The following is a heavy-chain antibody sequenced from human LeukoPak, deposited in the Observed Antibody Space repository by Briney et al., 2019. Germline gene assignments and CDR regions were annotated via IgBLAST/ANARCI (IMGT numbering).Heavy chain of an antibody. Sequence: PSETLSLTCTVSGGSISNYYWSRIRQPPGKELEWIGYISYRGGATYNPSLKSRVTMSVDTSKTHFSLKPNSVTAADTAVYYCARLPSHWGQGTLVTVSS. CDR1: GGSISNYY. V-gene: IGHV4-59*08. CDR3: ARLPSH. J-gene: IGHJ4*02. CDR2: ISYRGGA.